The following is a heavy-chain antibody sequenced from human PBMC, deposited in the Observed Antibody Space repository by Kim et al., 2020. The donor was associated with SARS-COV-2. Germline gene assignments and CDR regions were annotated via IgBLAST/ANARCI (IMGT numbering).Heavy chain of an antibody. J-gene: IGHJ6*02. Sequence: SETLSLTCAVYGGSFSGYYWSWIRQPPGKGLEWIGEINHSGSTNYNPSLKSRVTISVDTSKNQFSLKLSSVTAADTAVYYCARAIVATAQGYSSGWSPIYYYYYYGMDVWGQGTTVTVSS. CDR3: ARAIVATAQGYSSGWSPIYYYYYYGMDV. CDR1: GGSFSGYY. V-gene: IGHV4-34*01. CDR2: INHSGST. D-gene: IGHD6-19*01.